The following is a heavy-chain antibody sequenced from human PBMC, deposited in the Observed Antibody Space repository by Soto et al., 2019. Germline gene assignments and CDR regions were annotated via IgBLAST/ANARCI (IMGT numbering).Heavy chain of an antibody. J-gene: IGHJ6*04. Sequence: PGESLKISCKGSGYSFTSYWISWVRQMPGKGLEWMGRIDPSDSYTNYSPSFQGHVTISADKSISTAYLQWSSLKASDTAMYYCARLRPGGWPPYYYGMDVWGEGTTVTVSS. CDR1: GYSFTSYW. V-gene: IGHV5-10-1*01. D-gene: IGHD6-19*01. CDR3: ARLRPGGWPPYYYGMDV. CDR2: IDPSDSYT.